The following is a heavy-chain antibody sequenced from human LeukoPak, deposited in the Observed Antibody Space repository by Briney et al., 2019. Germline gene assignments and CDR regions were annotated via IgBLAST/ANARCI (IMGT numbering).Heavy chain of an antibody. Sequence: SETLSLTCTVSGGSISSYYWSWIRQPPGKGLEWIGYIYYSGSTNYNPSLKSRVTISVDTSKNQFSLKLSSVTAADTAVYYCARLDIVVVPVQYYFDYWGQGTLVTVS. V-gene: IGHV4-59*08. CDR2: IYYSGST. CDR3: ARLDIVVVPVQYYFDY. J-gene: IGHJ4*02. D-gene: IGHD2-2*01. CDR1: GGSISSYY.